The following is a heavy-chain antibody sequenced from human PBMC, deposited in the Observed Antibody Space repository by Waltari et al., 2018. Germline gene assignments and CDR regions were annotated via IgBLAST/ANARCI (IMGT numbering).Heavy chain of an antibody. Sequence: QVQLQESGPGLVKPSETLSLTCAVSGYSISSGSYWGWIRQPPGKGLEWIGSIYHSGSTYYNPSLKSRVTISVDTSKNQFSLKLSSVTAADTAVYYCARHVGSVRSHYFDYWGQGTLVTVSS. J-gene: IGHJ4*02. CDR2: IYHSGST. CDR1: GYSISSGSY. CDR3: ARHVGSVRSHYFDY. V-gene: IGHV4-38-2*01. D-gene: IGHD3-10*02.